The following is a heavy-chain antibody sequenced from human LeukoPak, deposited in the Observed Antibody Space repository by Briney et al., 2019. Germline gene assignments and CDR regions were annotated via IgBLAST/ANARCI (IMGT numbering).Heavy chain of an antibody. J-gene: IGHJ4*02. CDR2: IYYSGST. V-gene: IGHV4-59*08. CDR3: ARGDYYDSSGYN. CDR1: GGSISSYY. Sequence: SETLSLTCTVSGGSISSYYWSWIRQPPGKGLEWIGYIYYSGSTNYNPSLKSRVTMSVDTSKNQFSLKLSSVTAADTAVYYCARGDYYDSSGYNWGQGTLVTVSS. D-gene: IGHD3-22*01.